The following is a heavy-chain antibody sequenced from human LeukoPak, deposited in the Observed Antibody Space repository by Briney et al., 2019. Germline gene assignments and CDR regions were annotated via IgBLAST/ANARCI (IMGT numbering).Heavy chain of an antibody. CDR3: ARDYRPIVVVIGTLGY. J-gene: IGHJ4*02. V-gene: IGHV3-7*03. CDR2: IKQDGSEK. CDR1: GFTFSNYW. Sequence: GGSLRLSCAASGFTFSNYWMSWVRQAPGKGLEWVANIKQDGSEKYYVDSVKGRFTISRDNAKKSLYLQTDSLRAEDTAVYYCARDYRPIVVVIGTLGYWGQGTLVTVSS. D-gene: IGHD3-22*01.